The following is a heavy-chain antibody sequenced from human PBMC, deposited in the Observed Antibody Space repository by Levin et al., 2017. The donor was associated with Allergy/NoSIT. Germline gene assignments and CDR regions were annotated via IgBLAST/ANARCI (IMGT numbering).Heavy chain of an antibody. CDR1: GGSFSGYY. Sequence: GSLRLSCAVYGGSFSGYYWSWIRQPPGKGLEWIGEINHSGSTNYNPSLKSRVTISVDTSKNQFSLKLSSVTAADTAVYYCARAKQHLNWFDPWGQGTLVTVSS. CDR2: INHSGST. D-gene: IGHD6-13*01. CDR3: ARAKQHLNWFDP. J-gene: IGHJ5*02. V-gene: IGHV4-34*01.